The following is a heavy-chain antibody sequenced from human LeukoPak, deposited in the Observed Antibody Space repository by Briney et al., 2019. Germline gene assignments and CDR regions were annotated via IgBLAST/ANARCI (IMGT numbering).Heavy chain of an antibody. Sequence: GGSLRLSCAASGFTFSAYTINWVRQAPGKGLQWVSSIDSSSTYIYYADSVKGRFTISRDNAKNSLYLQMNSLRAEDTAVYYCAKPSSGYTSFHIWGQGTMVTVSS. CDR1: GFTFSAYT. CDR3: AKPSSGYTSFHI. V-gene: IGHV3-21*01. J-gene: IGHJ3*02. D-gene: IGHD3-22*01. CDR2: IDSSSTYI.